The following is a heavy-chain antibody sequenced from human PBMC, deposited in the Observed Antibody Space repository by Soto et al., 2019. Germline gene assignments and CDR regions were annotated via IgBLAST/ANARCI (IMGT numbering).Heavy chain of an antibody. CDR1: ENTFSTYL. Sequence: ASVKVSCKASENTFSTYLVHWVRQVHGQGLEWMGWHNGYNGQTEYSQKFQGRVTITRDTSAKTAYLELRSLTSEDTAIYYCAGPHDRAGLGTWGQGTLVTVSS. D-gene: IGHD1-1*01. CDR2: HNGYNGQT. V-gene: IGHV1-3*01. CDR3: AGPHDRAGLGT. J-gene: IGHJ5*02.